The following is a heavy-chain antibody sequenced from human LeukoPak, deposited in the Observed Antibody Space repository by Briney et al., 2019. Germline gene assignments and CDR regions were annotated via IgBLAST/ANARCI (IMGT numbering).Heavy chain of an antibody. CDR2: IKQDGSQK. CDR1: GFTFNTYW. CDR3: ARVKDVNDDIMFHH. V-gene: IGHV3-7*01. Sequence: GGSLTLSCAASGFTFNTYWMNWVRQAPGKGREWVANIKQDGSQKEYVDSVKGRFTISRDNAKNSLYLQMNSLRAEDTAVYYCARVKDVNDDIMFHHWGQGTLVTVSS. D-gene: IGHD3-9*01. J-gene: IGHJ1*01.